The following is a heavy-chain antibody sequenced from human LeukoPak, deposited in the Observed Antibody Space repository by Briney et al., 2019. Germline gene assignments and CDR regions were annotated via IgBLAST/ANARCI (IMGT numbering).Heavy chain of an antibody. CDR1: GASISTAGYY. J-gene: IGHJ4*02. CDR2: IYYTGAI. CDR3: ARYSSGWPYYFDY. Sequence: SQTLSLTCAFSGASISTAGYYWTWIRQLPGEGLEWVGYIYYTGAIDYNPSLKSRLTISLDMSKNQFSLKLSSVTAADTAVYYCARYSSGWPYYFDYWGQGTLVTVSS. D-gene: IGHD6-19*01. V-gene: IGHV4-31*11.